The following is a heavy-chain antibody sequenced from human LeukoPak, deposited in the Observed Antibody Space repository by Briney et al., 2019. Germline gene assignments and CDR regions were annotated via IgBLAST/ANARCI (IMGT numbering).Heavy chain of an antibody. V-gene: IGHV3-7*01. Sequence: GGSLRLSCAASGFTFSSYWMSWVRQAPGKGLEWVANIKQDGSEKYYVDSVKGRFTISRDNAKNSLYLQMNSLRAEDTAVYYCARGPRILWFGELLYWFDPWGQGTLVTVSS. D-gene: IGHD3-10*01. CDR1: GFTFSSYW. CDR2: IKQDGSEK. J-gene: IGHJ5*02. CDR3: ARGPRILWFGELLYWFDP.